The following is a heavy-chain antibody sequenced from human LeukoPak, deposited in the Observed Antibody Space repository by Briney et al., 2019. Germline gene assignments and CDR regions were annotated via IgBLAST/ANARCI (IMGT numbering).Heavy chain of an antibody. V-gene: IGHV3-9*01. CDR3: AKDDDY. CDR1: GFTFDDYA. CDR2: ISWNSGSI. J-gene: IGHJ4*02. Sequence: GGSLRLSCAASGFTFDDYAMHWVRQAPGKGLEWVSGISWNSGSIGYADSVKGRFTISRDNAENSLYLQMNSLRAEDTALYYCAKDDDYWGQGTLVTVSS.